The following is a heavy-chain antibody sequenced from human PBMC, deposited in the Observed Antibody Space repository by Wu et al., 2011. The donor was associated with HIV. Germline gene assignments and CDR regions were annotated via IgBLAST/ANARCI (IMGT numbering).Heavy chain of an antibody. V-gene: IGHV1-69*06. CDR3: ARVMVRGPYGGYFDY. CDR1: GGTFSSYA. J-gene: IGHJ4*02. Sequence: SGREVKKPGSSVKVSCKASGGTFSSYAISWVRQAPGQGLEWMGGISPIFGTANYAQKFQGRVTITADKSTSTAYMELSSLRSEDTAVYYCARVMVRGPYGGYFDYWGQGTLVTVSS. D-gene: IGHD3-10*01. CDR2: ISPIFGTA.